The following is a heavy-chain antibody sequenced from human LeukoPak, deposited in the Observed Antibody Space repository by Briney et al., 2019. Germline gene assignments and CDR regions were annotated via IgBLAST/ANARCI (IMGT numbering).Heavy chain of an antibody. CDR2: IYYSGST. Sequence: SETLSLTCTVSGGSISSYYWSWIRQPPGKGLEWIGYIYYSGSTNYNPSLKSRVTLSIDTSKNQFSLKLSSVTAADTAVYYCARRDAYDSSGTLFDYWGQGTLVTVSS. CDR1: GGSISSYY. V-gene: IGHV4-59*08. J-gene: IGHJ4*02. D-gene: IGHD3-22*01. CDR3: ARRDAYDSSGTLFDY.